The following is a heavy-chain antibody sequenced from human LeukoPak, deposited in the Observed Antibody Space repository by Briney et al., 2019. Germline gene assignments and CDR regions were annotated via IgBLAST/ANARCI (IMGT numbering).Heavy chain of an antibody. CDR3: AREKLWSIYYYGMDV. CDR1: GYTFTSYN. CDR2: INPSGGTT. J-gene: IGHJ6*02. D-gene: IGHD3-16*01. V-gene: IGHV1-46*01. Sequence: GASVKVSCKASGYTFTSYNMHWVRQAPGQGLEWMGIINPSGGTTSYAQKFQGRVTMARDTSTSTAYMELSSLRSEDTAVYYCAREKLWSIYYYGMDVWGQGTTVTVSS.